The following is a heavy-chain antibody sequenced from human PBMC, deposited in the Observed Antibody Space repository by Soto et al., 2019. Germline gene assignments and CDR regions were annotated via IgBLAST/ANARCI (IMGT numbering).Heavy chain of an antibody. Sequence: VQLQESGPGLVKPSGTLSLTCAVSGGSISSSDWWSWVRQPPRKGLGWLGDIYHSGSTNYNPSFNRSVPRSVYQSKKPFALNVSTVTAADTAVYYCARVAAAQSRSAYYFDYLGQGIMVTVPP. D-gene: IGHD6-13*01. CDR2: IYHSGST. J-gene: IGHJ4*02. V-gene: IGHV4-4*02. CDR3: ARVAAAQSRSAYYFDY. CDR1: GGSISSSDW.